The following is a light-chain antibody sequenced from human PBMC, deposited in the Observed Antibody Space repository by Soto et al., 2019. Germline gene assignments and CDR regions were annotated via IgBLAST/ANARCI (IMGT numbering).Light chain of an antibody. Sequence: EIVLTQSPATLSLSPVERATLSCMASQSVSSYLAWYQQKPGQAPRLLIYDASNRATGIPARFSGSGSGTDFTLTISSLQSEDFAVYYCQQHDNWPPSITFGQGTRLEIK. CDR2: DAS. J-gene: IGKJ5*01. CDR1: QSVSSY. V-gene: IGKV3-11*01. CDR3: QQHDNWPPSIT.